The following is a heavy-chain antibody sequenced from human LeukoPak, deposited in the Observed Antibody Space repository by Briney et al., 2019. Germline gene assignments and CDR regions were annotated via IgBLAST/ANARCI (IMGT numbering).Heavy chain of an antibody. CDR2: IYTSGST. Sequence: SETLSLTCTVSGGSISSYYWSWIRQPAGNGLEWIGRIYTSGSTNYNPSLKSRVTMSVDTSKNQFSLKLSSVTAADTAVYYCASSPFTFGGVTVWTFDYWGQGTLVTVSS. D-gene: IGHD3-16*02. V-gene: IGHV4-4*07. CDR1: GGSISSYY. CDR3: ASSPFTFGGVTVWTFDY. J-gene: IGHJ4*02.